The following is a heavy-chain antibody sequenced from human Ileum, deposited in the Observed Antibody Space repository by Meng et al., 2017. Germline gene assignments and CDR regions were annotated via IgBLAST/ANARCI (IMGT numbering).Heavy chain of an antibody. CDR1: GGSVSSASYY. CDR2: IHYSGSR. V-gene: IGHV4-61*01. D-gene: IGHD3-10*01. CDR3: ARFYGSGTFEVHDY. Sequence: QGQLQQSGPGLVRPSEPLSLPCNVSGGSVSSASYYWSWIRQPPGKGLEWIGLIHYSGSRNYNPSLKSRVTMSVDTSKNQVSLRLTSVTAADTAVYYCARFYGSGTFEVHDYWGQGTLVTVSS. J-gene: IGHJ4*02.